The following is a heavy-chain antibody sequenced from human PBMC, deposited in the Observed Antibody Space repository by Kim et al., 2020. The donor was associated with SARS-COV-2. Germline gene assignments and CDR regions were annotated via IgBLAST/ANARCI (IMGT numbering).Heavy chain of an antibody. V-gene: IGHV3-43*01. D-gene: IGHD3-9*01. J-gene: IGHJ5*01. Sequence: VKGRFTISRDNSKNSLYLQMDGLRSEDTGVYYCTKPPGVSDGTGYWDWFESWGQGTLVTVSS. CDR3: TKPPGVSDGTGYWDWFES.